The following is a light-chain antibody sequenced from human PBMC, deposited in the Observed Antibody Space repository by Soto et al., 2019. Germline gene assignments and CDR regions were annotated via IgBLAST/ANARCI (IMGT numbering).Light chain of an antibody. J-gene: IGKJ5*01. Sequence: EIVLTQSPATLSLSPGERATLSCRASQSVSSYLAWYQQKPGQAPRLLIYDASNRATCIPARFSASGSGTDFSLTISSLEPEDFAVYYCQQRRNWPPITFGQGTRLEIK. CDR3: QQRRNWPPIT. CDR1: QSVSSY. V-gene: IGKV3-11*01. CDR2: DAS.